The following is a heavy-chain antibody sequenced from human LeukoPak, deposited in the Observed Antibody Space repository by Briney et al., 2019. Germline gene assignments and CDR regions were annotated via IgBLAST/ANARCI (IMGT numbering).Heavy chain of an antibody. J-gene: IGHJ4*02. CDR1: GGTFSSYA. Sequence: ASVKVSCKASGGTFSSYAISWVRQAPGQGLEWMGWINANTGGTSYAQKFQAGVTITRNTSINTAYIELSRLRSGDTAVYYCARDRGSAKLGASYFFDSWGQGTLVGVAS. V-gene: IGHV1-2*02. CDR2: INANTGGT. CDR3: ARDRGSAKLGASYFFDS. D-gene: IGHD4/OR15-4a*01.